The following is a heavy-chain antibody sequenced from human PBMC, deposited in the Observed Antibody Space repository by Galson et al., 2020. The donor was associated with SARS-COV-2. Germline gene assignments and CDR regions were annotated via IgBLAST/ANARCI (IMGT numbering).Heavy chain of an antibody. J-gene: IGHJ4*02. D-gene: IGHD5-18*01. CDR1: GFTVGSNY. V-gene: IGHV3-53*01. CDR3: ARVESYGYFLDY. Sequence: GGSLRLSCAASGFTVGSNYMSWVRQAPGKGLEWVSVIYSGGSTYYADSVKGRFTISRDNSKNTLYLQMNSLRAEDTAVYYCARVESYGYFLDYWGQGTLVTVSS. CDR2: IYSGGST.